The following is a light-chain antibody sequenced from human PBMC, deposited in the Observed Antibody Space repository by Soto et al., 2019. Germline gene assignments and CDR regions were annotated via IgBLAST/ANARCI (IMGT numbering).Light chain of an antibody. CDR3: QQYNIYPCT. Sequence: DIQTTEAPSSLPAFVADRVTITCRASQSISGWLAWYQQKPGKAPKLLIYDVSSLESGVPSRFSGSGSGTEFTLAISSLQADDFAPYYCQQYNIYPCTFGQGTRLE. CDR2: DVS. V-gene: IGKV1-5*01. J-gene: IGKJ5*01. CDR1: QSISGW.